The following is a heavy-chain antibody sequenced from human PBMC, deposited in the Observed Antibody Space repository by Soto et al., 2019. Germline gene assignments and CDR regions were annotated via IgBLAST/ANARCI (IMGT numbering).Heavy chain of an antibody. D-gene: IGHD5-12*01. J-gene: IGHJ4*02. Sequence: QVQLVESGGGVVQPGRSLRLSCAASGFTFSRYAMHWVLQAPGKGLEWVAVISYDGSNKYYADSVKGRFTISRDNSKNTLYLQMNSLRAEDTAVYYCARVAVEMATIHVFDHWGQGTLVTVSS. CDR1: GFTFSRYA. CDR2: ISYDGSNK. V-gene: IGHV3-30-3*01. CDR3: ARVAVEMATIHVFDH.